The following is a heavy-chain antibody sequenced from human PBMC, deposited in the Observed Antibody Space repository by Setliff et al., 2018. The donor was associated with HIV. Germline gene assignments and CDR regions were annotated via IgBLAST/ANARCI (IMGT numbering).Heavy chain of an antibody. J-gene: IGHJ3*02. D-gene: IGHD6-19*01. CDR1: GGSLTYYY. V-gene: IGHV4-34*01. CDR2: VVDSGSV. Sequence: SETLSLTCSIYGGSLTYYYWSWLRQSPGKGLEWIGEVVDSGSVNYNPSLKSRVTISVDPSKKEFSLKLASVTAADTAVYYCARGSDSSGLVGAFDIWGQGTMVTVSS. CDR3: ARGSDSSGLVGAFDI.